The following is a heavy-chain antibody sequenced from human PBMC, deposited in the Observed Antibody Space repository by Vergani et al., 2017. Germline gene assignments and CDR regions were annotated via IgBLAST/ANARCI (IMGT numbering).Heavy chain of an antibody. V-gene: IGHV4-39*01. J-gene: IGHJ4*02. D-gene: IGHD5-24*01. CDR1: GGSISSSSYY. Sequence: QLQLPESGPGLVKPSETLSLTCTVSGGSISSSSYYWGWIRQPPGKGLEWIGNIYYSGSTYYNPSLKSRVTISVDTSKNQFSLKLSSVTAADTAVYYCARRRDGYLDYWGQGTLVTVSS. CDR2: IYYSGST. CDR3: ARRRDGYLDY.